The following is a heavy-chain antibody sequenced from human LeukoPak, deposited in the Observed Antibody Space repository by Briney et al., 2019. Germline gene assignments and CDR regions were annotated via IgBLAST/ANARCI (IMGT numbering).Heavy chain of an antibody. CDR1: GGSFSDYY. CDR3: ARGLQQLVQDY. V-gene: IGHV4-34*01. CDR2: IEHSEST. D-gene: IGHD6-13*01. J-gene: IGHJ4*02. Sequence: PSETLSLTCAVYGGSFSDYYWSWIRQSPGKGLEWIGEIEHSESTNYNPSLNSRVSISVDTSKNQFSLKLNSVTAADTAVYYCARGLQQLVQDYWGQGTLVTVPS.